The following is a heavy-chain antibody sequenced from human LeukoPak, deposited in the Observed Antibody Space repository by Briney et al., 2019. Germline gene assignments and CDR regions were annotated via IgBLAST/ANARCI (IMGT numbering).Heavy chain of an antibody. V-gene: IGHV1-2*02. CDR2: INPNNGGT. Sequence: ASVKVSCKASGYTFTGYYMHWVRQAPGQGLEWMGWINPNNGGTNFAQNFQDRVTMAWDTSINTAYMELSRLTSDDTAVYYCARLGRQGTAMVWGQGTLVTVSS. CDR1: GYTFTGYY. J-gene: IGHJ4*02. CDR3: ARLGRQGTAMV. D-gene: IGHD5-18*01.